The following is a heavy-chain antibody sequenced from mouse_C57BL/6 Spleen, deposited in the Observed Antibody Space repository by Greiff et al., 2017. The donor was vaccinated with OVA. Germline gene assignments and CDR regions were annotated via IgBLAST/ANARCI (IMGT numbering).Heavy chain of an antibody. Sequence: EVMLVESGGGLVKPGGSLKLSCAASGFTFSSYAMSWVRQTPEKRLEWVATISDGGSYTYYPDNVKGRFTISRDNAKNNLYLQMSHLKSEDTAMYYCAREMGDGNYAWFAYWGQGTLVTVSA. CDR1: GFTFSSYA. D-gene: IGHD2-1*01. V-gene: IGHV5-4*01. CDR3: AREMGDGNYAWFAY. J-gene: IGHJ3*01. CDR2: ISDGGSYT.